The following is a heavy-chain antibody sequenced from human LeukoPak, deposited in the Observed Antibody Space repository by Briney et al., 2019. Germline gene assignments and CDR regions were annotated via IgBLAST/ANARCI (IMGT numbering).Heavy chain of an antibody. J-gene: IGHJ4*02. CDR2: ISYDGSNK. Sequence: PGRSLRLSCAASGFTFSNHGMHWVRQAPGKGLEWVAVISYDGSNKYYADSVKGRITISRDNSKNTMYLQMNSLRAEDTAVYYCAKDRYYESSGFYYGLDYWGQGTLVTVSS. CDR3: AKDRYYESSGFYYGLDY. CDR1: GFTFSNHG. D-gene: IGHD3-22*01. V-gene: IGHV3-30*18.